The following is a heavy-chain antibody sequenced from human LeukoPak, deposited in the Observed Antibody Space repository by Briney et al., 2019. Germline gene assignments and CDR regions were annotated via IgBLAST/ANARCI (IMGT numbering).Heavy chain of an antibody. D-gene: IGHD3-22*01. V-gene: IGHV4-4*02. J-gene: IGHJ4*02. CDR1: GGSIGSSNW. Sequence: SETLSLTCAVSGGSIGSSNWWSWVRQPPGKGLEWIGEVYQSGSTNYNPSLKNRVTISVDKSKNQFSLNLSSVTAADTAVYYCARVPNYYDSSGYRRNIYFDYWGQGTLVTVSS. CDR2: VYQSGST. CDR3: ARVPNYYDSSGYRRNIYFDY.